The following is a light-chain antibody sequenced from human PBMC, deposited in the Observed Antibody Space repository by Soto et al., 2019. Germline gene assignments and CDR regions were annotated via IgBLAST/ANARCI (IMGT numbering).Light chain of an antibody. J-gene: IGKJ4*01. CDR1: QDIRNY. CDR2: DAS. CDR3: QQLRSYPST. Sequence: IQLTQSPSSLSASLGDRVTVTCRASQDIRNYSAWYQQKPGNAPKLLRCDASTLYSGVPSRFSGSGSGTDFTLTISGLQPEDFAAYYCQQLRSYPSTFGGGTKVDIK. V-gene: IGKV1-9*01.